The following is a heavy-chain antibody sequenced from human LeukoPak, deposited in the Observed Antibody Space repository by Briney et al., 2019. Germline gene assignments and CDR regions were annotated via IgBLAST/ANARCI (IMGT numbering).Heavy chain of an antibody. CDR2: ISTTSSHI. CDR3: ARGSTIVQRRDAFDI. Sequence: GGSLRLSCAASGFTFSIYSMDWVRHAPGRGLEWVSSISTTSSHIYYADSVKGRFTISRDNAKNSMYLQMSSLRAEDTGVYYCARGSTIVQRRDAFDIWGQGTMVTVSS. J-gene: IGHJ3*02. V-gene: IGHV3-21*01. CDR1: GFTFSIYS. D-gene: IGHD5-24*01.